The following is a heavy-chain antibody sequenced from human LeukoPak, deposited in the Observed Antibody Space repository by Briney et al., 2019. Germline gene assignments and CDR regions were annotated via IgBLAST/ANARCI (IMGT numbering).Heavy chain of an antibody. CDR2: IYYSGST. CDR1: GGSISSYY. Sequence: SETLSLTCTVSGGSISSYYWSWIRQPPGKGLEWIGYIYYSGSTNYNPSLKSRVTISVDTSKNQFSLKLSSVAAADTAVYYCAREQWEVRGVNDAFAIWGQGTMVTVSS. V-gene: IGHV4-59*01. D-gene: IGHD3-10*01. CDR3: AREQWEVRGVNDAFAI. J-gene: IGHJ3*02.